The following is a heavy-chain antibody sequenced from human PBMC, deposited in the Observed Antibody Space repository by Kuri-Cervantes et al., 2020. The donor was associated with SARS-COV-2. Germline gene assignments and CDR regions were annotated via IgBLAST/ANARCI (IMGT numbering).Heavy chain of an antibody. Sequence: ASVKVSCKTSGYTFTSFYLHWVRQAPGQGLEWMGWINPKSGVSNCAEKFQGRVTMTRDTSISTAYMELSRLRSDDTAVYYCARVLSGSYPADYWGQGTLVTVSS. CDR1: GYTFTSFY. CDR2: INPKSGVS. D-gene: IGHD1-26*01. J-gene: IGHJ4*02. CDR3: ARVLSGSYPADY. V-gene: IGHV1-2*02.